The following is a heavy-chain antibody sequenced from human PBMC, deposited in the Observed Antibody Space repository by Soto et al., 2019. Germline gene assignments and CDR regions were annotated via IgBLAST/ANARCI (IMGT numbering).Heavy chain of an antibody. CDR2: INHSGST. CDR3: ASGGGWLPD. J-gene: IGHJ4*02. D-gene: IGHD5-12*01. CDR1: GGSFSGYY. V-gene: IGHV4-34*01. Sequence: ETLSLTCAVYGGSFSGYYWSWIRQPPGKGLEWIGEINHSGSTNYNPSLKSRVTISVDTSKNQFSLKLSSVTAADTAVYYCASGGGWLPDWGQGTLVTVSS.